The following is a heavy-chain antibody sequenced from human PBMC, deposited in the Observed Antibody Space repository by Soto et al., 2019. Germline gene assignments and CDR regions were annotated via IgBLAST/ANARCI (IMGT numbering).Heavy chain of an antibody. CDR1: GFTFSSYA. J-gene: IGHJ4*02. CDR3: ARSIRLPRALYYFDY. V-gene: IGHV3-23*01. D-gene: IGHD4-17*01. CDR2: ISGSGGST. Sequence: VQLLESGGGLVQPGGSLRLSCAASGFTFSSYAMSWVRQAPGKGLEWVSAISGSGGSTYYADSVKGRFTISRDNSKNTLYLQMNSLRAEDTAVYYCARSIRLPRALYYFDYWGQGTLVTVSS.